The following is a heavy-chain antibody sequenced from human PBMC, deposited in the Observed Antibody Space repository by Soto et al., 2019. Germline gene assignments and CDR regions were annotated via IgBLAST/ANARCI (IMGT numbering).Heavy chain of an antibody. CDR1: GGSVTSDEDY. Sequence: SETLSLTCTVSGGSVTSDEDYWGWIRQSPGKGLEWIGYISNSGSTGYNPSLKTRLSMSVDRSKNQFTLRLTSVTAADTAVYFCATESGSTYGYFDYWGQGTQVTVSS. D-gene: IGHD4-17*01. CDR2: ISNSGST. V-gene: IGHV4-30-4*01. J-gene: IGHJ4*02. CDR3: ATESGSTYGYFDY.